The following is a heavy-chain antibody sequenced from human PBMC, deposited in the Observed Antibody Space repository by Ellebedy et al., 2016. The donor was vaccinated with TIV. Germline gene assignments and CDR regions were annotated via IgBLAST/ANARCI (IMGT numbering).Heavy chain of an antibody. D-gene: IGHD3-9*01. CDR3: TRDPVFGDILTQYGMDF. CDR1: GCTFSSYD. Sequence: AASVTVSCKASGCTFSSYDISWVRQAPGQGLEWMGRIIPILGIANYAQKFQGRVTITADKSTSTVYMELSSLRSEDTALYYCTRDPVFGDILTQYGMDFWGQGTTVTVSS. CDR2: IIPILGIA. V-gene: IGHV1-69*04. J-gene: IGHJ6*02.